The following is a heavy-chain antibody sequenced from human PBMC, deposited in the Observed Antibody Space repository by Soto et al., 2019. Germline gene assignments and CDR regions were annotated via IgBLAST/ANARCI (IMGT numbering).Heavy chain of an antibody. CDR2: VYYRGRS. CDR3: VSQRTSVLTQAYFDY. Sequence: AXVTLSLTCTVSGGSVSNSNYYWGWIRQSPGKGLEWIGSVYYRGRSYSKSSVKSRVTISVDTSKNQFSLNLNSVTASDTAVYYCVSQRTSVLTQAYFDYWGPGALVTVSS. V-gene: IGHV4-39*01. CDR1: GGSVSNSNYY. D-gene: IGHD2-8*01. J-gene: IGHJ4*02.